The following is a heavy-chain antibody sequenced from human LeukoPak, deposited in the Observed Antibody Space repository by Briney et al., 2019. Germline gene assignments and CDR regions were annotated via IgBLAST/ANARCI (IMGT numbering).Heavy chain of an antibody. CDR3: ARGALVATSDGAFDI. V-gene: IGHV3-13*01. CDR1: GFTFSSYD. CDR2: IGSAGDA. Sequence: GGSLRLSCAASGFTFSSYDMHWVRQATGKGLEWVSAIGSAGDAYYPGSVKGRFTISRENAKNSLYLQMNSLRAGDTAVYYCARGALVATSDGAFDIWGQGTMVTVSS. J-gene: IGHJ3*02. D-gene: IGHD5-12*01.